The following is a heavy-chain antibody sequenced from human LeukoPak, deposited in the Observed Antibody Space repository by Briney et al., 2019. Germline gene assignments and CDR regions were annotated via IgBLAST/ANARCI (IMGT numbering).Heavy chain of an antibody. V-gene: IGHV4-59*01. CDR1: GGSISSYY. J-gene: IGHJ4*02. D-gene: IGHD1-7*01. CDR2: IYYSGST. CDR3: ARVPPGTSHFDY. Sequence: SETLSLTCTVSGGSISSYYWSWLRQPPGKGLEWIGYIYYSGSTKYNPSLKSRVTISVDTSKNQFSLKLSSVTAADTAVYYCARVPPGTSHFDYWGQGTLVTVSS.